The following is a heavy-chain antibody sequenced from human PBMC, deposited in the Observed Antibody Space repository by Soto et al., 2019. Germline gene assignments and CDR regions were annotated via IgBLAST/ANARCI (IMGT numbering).Heavy chain of an antibody. Sequence: EVQLVESGGGLVQPGGSLRLSCVASGFTFDTYWMHWVRQAPGKGLEWVARVHTDGSNPTYGDSVKGRFTVSRDNAKSTLFLPMDSLRAEDTAFYYCTNAVDYWGQGTLVTVSS. CDR1: GFTFDTYW. V-gene: IGHV3-74*01. CDR2: VHTDGSNP. CDR3: TNAVDY. J-gene: IGHJ4*02.